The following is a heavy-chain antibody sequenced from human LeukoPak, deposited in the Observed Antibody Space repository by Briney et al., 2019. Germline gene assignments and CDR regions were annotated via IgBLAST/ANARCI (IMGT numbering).Heavy chain of an antibody. CDR3: AKLPGTTVTTRYY. CDR2: IRYDGSNK. J-gene: IGHJ4*02. CDR1: GFTFGSYV. Sequence: PGGSLRLSCAASGFTFGSYVMHWVRQAPGKGLEWVAFIRYDGSNKYYADSVKGRFTISRDNSKNTLCLQMNSLRAEDTAVYYCAKLPGTTVTTRYYWGQGTLVTVSS. V-gene: IGHV3-30*02. D-gene: IGHD4-17*01.